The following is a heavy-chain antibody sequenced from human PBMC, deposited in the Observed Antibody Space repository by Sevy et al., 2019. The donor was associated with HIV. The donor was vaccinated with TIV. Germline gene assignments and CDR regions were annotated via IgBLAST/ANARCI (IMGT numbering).Heavy chain of an antibody. D-gene: IGHD6-13*01. J-gene: IGHJ6*02. Sequence: SGPTLVKPTQTLTLTCTFSGFSLSTSGMCVSWIRQPPGKALEWLALSDWDDDKYYSTSLKTRLTISKDTSKNQVVLTLTNMDPVDTATYFCARIRGRSYFYYYGMDVWGQGTTVTVSS. V-gene: IGHV2-70*01. CDR2: SDWDDDK. CDR3: ARIRGRSYFYYYGMDV. CDR1: GFSLSTSGMC.